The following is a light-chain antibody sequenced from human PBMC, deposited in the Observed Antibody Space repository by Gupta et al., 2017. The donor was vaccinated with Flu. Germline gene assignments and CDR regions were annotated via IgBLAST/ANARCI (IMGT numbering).Light chain of an antibody. V-gene: IGKV2-28*01. CDR2: LGS. Sequence: DIVMTQSPLSLPVTPGEPASISCRSSQSLLYSNGYNYLDWYLQKPGQSPQLLIYLGSNRASGVPDRFSGSGSGTDFTLKISRVEADDVGVYYCRQALQSPFTFGHGTKVDIK. J-gene: IGKJ3*01. CDR3: RQALQSPFT. CDR1: QSLLYSNGYNY.